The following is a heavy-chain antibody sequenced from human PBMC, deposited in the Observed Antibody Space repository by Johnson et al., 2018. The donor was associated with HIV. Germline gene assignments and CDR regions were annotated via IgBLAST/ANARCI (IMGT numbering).Heavy chain of an antibody. CDR3: ARARSGAFDI. CDR1: GFTFSSYA. J-gene: IGHJ3*02. V-gene: IGHV3-30-3*01. CDR2: ISYDGSNK. Sequence: QVQLVESGGEMVRPGGSLRLSCAASGFTFSSYAMHWVRQAPGKGLEWVAVISYDGSNKYYADSVKGRFTISIDNSKNTLYLQMTSLRAEDTAMYYCARARSGAFDIWGQGTMVTVSS. D-gene: IGHD3-3*01.